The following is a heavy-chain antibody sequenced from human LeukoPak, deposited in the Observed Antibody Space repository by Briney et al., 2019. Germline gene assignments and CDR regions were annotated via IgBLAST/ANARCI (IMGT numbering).Heavy chain of an antibody. CDR1: GGTFSSYA. D-gene: IGHD3-10*01. Sequence: ASVKVSCKASGGTFSSYAISWVRQAPGQGLEWMGWISPYIANTNSAQKLQGRVTMTTDTSTGTAYMELRSLRSDDTAVYYCARGSSPIDYWGQGTQVTVSS. J-gene: IGHJ4*02. V-gene: IGHV1-18*01. CDR2: ISPYIANT. CDR3: ARGSSPIDY.